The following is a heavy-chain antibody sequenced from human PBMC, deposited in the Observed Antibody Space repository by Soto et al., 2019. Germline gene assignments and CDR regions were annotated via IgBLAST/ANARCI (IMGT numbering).Heavy chain of an antibody. Sequence: QVQLVESGGGVVQPGRSLRLSCAASGFTFSSYGMHWVRQAPGKGLEWVAVISYDGSNKYYADSVKGRFTISRDNSKNTLYLQMNSLRAEDTAVYYCAKDRSGSYQYYYYYMDVWGKGTTVTVSS. CDR3: AKDRSGSYQYYYYYMDV. CDR1: GFTFSSYG. J-gene: IGHJ6*03. V-gene: IGHV3-30*18. D-gene: IGHD3-10*01. CDR2: ISYDGSNK.